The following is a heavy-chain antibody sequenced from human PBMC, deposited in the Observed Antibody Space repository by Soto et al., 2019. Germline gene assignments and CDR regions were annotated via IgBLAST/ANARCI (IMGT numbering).Heavy chain of an antibody. CDR1: GFTFSSSG. CDR2: IWYDGSNK. J-gene: IGHJ4*02. V-gene: IGHV3-33*01. CDR3: ARASPGIAASGPDF. Sequence: GGSLRLSWAASGFTFSSSGMHWVRQAPGKGLEWVAVIWYDGSNKYYGDSVKGRFTISRDNSKNTLYLQMNSLRAEDTAVYYCARASPGIAASGPDFWGQGAVVTVSS. D-gene: IGHD6-13*01.